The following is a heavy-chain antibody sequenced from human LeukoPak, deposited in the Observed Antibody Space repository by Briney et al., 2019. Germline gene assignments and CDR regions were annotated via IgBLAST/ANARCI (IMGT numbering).Heavy chain of an antibody. CDR2: ISSSSSYI. CDR3: ARHLSGVTGYSYGRGIDY. CDR1: GFTFSRYS. V-gene: IGHV3-21*01. J-gene: IGHJ4*02. Sequence: GGSLRLSCAASGFTFSRYSMNWVRQAPGKGLEWVSSISSSSSYIYYADSVKGRFTISRDNAKKSLYLQMKSLRAEDTAVYYCARHLSGVTGYSYGRGIDYWGQGTLVTVSS. D-gene: IGHD5-18*01.